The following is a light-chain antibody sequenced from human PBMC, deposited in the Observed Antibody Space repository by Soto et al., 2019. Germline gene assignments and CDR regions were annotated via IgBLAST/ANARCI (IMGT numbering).Light chain of an antibody. V-gene: IGKV3-11*01. CDR3: QQRSNWTWT. Sequence: ELPQLPCRLPRSHGERAPLYCRASQSVSSSYLAWYQQKPGQAPRLLIYDASNRATGIPARFSGSGSGTDFTLTISSLEPEDFAVYYCQQRSNWTWTFGQGTKVDIK. J-gene: IGKJ1*01. CDR1: QSVSSSY. CDR2: DAS.